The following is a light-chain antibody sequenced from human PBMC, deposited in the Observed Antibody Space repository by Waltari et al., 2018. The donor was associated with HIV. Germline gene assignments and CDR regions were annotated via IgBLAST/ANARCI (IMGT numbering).Light chain of an antibody. CDR3: QQYYSTPLT. CDR1: RSLLHSNGYNY. V-gene: IGKV2-28*01. CDR2: LGS. J-gene: IGKJ4*01. Sequence: DIVMTQSPLSLPVTPGEPASISCRSSRSLLHSNGYNYLDWYLQKPGQSPQLLIYLGSNRASGVPDRFSGSGSGTDFTLTISSLQAEDVAVYYCQQYYSTPLTFGGGTKVEIK.